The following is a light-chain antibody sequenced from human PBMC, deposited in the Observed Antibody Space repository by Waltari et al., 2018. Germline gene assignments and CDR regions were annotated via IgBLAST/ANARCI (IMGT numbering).Light chain of an antibody. CDR2: DAA. J-gene: IGKJ1*01. CDR1: QSVGSN. CDR3: HQSNNWPPTLT. Sequence: EIVMTQSPATLSVSPGERAALSCRASQSVGSNLAWYLQKPGPPPRLLIFDAATRGTGTPARFSGSWSGTEFTLTISSLQSEDFGVYYCHQSNNWPPTLTFGQGTKVEIK. V-gene: IGKV3D-15*01.